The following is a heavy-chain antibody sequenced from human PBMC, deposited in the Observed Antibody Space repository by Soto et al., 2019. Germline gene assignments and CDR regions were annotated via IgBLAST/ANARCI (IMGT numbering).Heavy chain of an antibody. J-gene: IGHJ3*02. CDR2: INPSGGST. Sequence: ASVKVSCKAAGYTFTSYYMHWVRQAPGQGLEWMGIINPSGGSTSYAQKFQGRVTMTRDTSTSTVYMELSSLRSEDTAVYYCARDRVFLRLWPKVAAFDIWGQGTMVTVSS. CDR1: GYTFTSYY. CDR3: ARDRVFLRLWPKVAAFDI. D-gene: IGHD5-18*01. V-gene: IGHV1-46*01.